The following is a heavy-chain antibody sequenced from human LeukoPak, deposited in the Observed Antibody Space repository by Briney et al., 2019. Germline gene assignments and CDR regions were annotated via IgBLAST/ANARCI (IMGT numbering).Heavy chain of an antibody. V-gene: IGHV1-2*02. D-gene: IGHD2-15*01. CDR2: IKPTTGET. CDR3: ARGKVGVHWYFDF. Sequence: ASVTVSFTSTVYTFTICYLHWGRHAPGQGQEWMGRIKPTTGETKYAQGLQGRVTMTRETSISTAYMELSNLRSDDTAVYYCARGKVGVHWYFDFWGRGTLVSVSS. CDR1: VYTFTICY. J-gene: IGHJ2*01.